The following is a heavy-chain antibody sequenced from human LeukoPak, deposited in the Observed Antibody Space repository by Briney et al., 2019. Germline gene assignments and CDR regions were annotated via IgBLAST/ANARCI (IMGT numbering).Heavy chain of an antibody. CDR2: IHSSGSIT. CDR3: ARHEDEDGYNAKPIDY. J-gene: IGHJ4*02. V-gene: IGHV4-39*01. D-gene: IGHD5-24*01. CDR1: VDSISRTNNY. Sequence: SETLSLTCTVSVDSISRTNNYWGWVRQPPGKGLEWIGTIHSSGSITYYSPSLKSRVTISIDTSKNQFPLKLSSVTAADTAVYFCARHEDEDGYNAKPIDYWGQGTLVTASS.